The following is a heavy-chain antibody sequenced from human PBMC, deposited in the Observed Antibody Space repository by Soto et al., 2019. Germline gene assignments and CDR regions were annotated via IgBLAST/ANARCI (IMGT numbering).Heavy chain of an antibody. CDR2: IKSETDGGTI. J-gene: IGHJ4*02. V-gene: IGHV3-15*07. CDR3: TPLALKYNSYWYPVSD. CDR1: GFTFSNVW. Sequence: EVQLVESGGGLVKPGGSLRLSCAGSGFTFSNVWMNWVRQAPGKGLEWVGRIKSETDGGTIDYAAPVKGRFTISRDDSNTTLYLQMSSLKTEDTATYYCTPLALKYNSYWYPVSDWRQGTRVTVSS. D-gene: IGHD6-19*01.